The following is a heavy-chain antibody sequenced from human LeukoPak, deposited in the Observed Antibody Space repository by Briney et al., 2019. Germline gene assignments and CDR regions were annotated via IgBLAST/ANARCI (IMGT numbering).Heavy chain of an antibody. Sequence: GGSLRLSCAVSGFTFGDYSMNWVRQAPGKGREWLSFISPNSGATYYAESLKGRFTISRDNAKNSLYLQMNGLRDEDTAVYYCARLTGYYTSGWYYFDSWGQGTLVTVSS. D-gene: IGHD6-13*01. J-gene: IGHJ4*02. CDR3: ARLTGYYTSGWYYFDS. V-gene: IGHV3-48*02. CDR1: GFTFGDYS. CDR2: ISPNSGAT.